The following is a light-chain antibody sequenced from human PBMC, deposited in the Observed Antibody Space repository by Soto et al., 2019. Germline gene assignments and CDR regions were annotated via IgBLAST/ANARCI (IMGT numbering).Light chain of an antibody. V-gene: IGKV3-20*01. CDR3: LHYASPLYT. Sequence: EIVLTQSPGTLSLSPGERATLSCRASQSLSSSYLAWYQLKPGQAPRLLIYGAYNRATGLPDRFSGSGSGTDFTLTISRLEPEDFAVYFCLHYASPLYTFGQGTKLEI. CDR1: QSLSSSY. CDR2: GAY. J-gene: IGKJ2*01.